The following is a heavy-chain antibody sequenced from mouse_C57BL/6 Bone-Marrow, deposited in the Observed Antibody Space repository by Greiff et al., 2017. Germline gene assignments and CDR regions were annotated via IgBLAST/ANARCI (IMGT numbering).Heavy chain of an antibody. CDR2: IVPENGDT. Sequence: EVQLQQSGAELVRPGASVKLSCTASGFNIKDDYMHWVKQRPEQGLEWIGWIVPENGDTEYASKFQGKATITADTSSNTAYLQLSSLTSEDTAVYYCTTGGLRAYWGQGTLVTVSA. V-gene: IGHV14-4*01. CDR1: GFNIKDDY. CDR3: TTGGLRAY. J-gene: IGHJ3*01. D-gene: IGHD2-2*01.